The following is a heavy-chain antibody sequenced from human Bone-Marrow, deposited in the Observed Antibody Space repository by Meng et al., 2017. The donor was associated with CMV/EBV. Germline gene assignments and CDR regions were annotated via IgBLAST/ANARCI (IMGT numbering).Heavy chain of an antibody. CDR1: GFTFDDYA. CDR2: ISWNSGSI. D-gene: IGHD5-18*01. J-gene: IGHJ4*02. Sequence: GGSLRLSCVASGFTFDDYAMHWVRQAPGKGLEWVSGISWNSGSIGYADSVKGRFTISRDNAKNSLYLQMSSLRAEDTALYYCAKERGYSYGSFDYWGQGTLVTVSS. V-gene: IGHV3-9*01. CDR3: AKERGYSYGSFDY.